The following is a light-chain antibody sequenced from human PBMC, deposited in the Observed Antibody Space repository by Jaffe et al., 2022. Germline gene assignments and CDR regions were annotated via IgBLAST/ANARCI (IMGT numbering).Light chain of an antibody. V-gene: IGKV3-20*01. CDR2: GAS. CDR1: QSVSSGY. Sequence: EIVLTQSPGTLSLSPGGRATLSCRASQSVSSGYLAWYQQKPGQAPRLLIYGASTRATGIPDRFSGSGSGTDFTLTISRLEPEDFAVYYCQQYGTSRLTFGQGTRLEIQ. J-gene: IGKJ5*01. CDR3: QQYGTSRLT.